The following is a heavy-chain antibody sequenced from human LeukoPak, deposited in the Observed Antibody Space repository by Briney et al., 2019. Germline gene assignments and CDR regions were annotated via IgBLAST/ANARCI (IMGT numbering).Heavy chain of an antibody. CDR3: ARVRRQLGLWLDY. D-gene: IGHD6-6*01. V-gene: IGHV4-59*01. Sequence: SETLSLTCTVSGGSISSYYWSWIRQPPGKGLEWIGYIYYSGSTNYNPSLKSRVIISVDTSKNQFSLKLSSVTAADTAVYYCARVRRQLGLWLDYWGQGTLVTVSS. CDR2: IYYSGST. CDR1: GGSISSYY. J-gene: IGHJ4*02.